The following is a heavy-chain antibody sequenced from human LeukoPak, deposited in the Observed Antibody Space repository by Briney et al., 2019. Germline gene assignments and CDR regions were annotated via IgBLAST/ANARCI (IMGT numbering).Heavy chain of an antibody. V-gene: IGHV3-74*01. Sequence: GGSLRLSCAASGFTFSSYWMHWVRQAPGKGLVWVSRINSDGSSTSYADSVKGRFAISRDNAKNTLYLQMNSLRAEDTAVYYCARALGQWLVFELWGQGTLVTVSS. CDR3: ARALGQWLVFEL. D-gene: IGHD6-19*01. CDR1: GFTFSSYW. CDR2: INSDGSST. J-gene: IGHJ4*02.